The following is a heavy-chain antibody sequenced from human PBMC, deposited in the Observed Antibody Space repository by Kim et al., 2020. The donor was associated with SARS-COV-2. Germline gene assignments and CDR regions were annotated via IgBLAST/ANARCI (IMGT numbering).Heavy chain of an antibody. CDR3: AKDGSSGYYYDYYYYYMDV. CDR2: ISWNSGSI. J-gene: IGHJ6*03. Sequence: GGSLRLSCAASGFTFDDYAMHWVRQAPGKGLEWVSGISWNSGSIGYADSVKGRFTISRDNAKNSLYLQMNSLRAEDTALYYCAKDGSSGYYYDYYYYYMDVWGKGTTVTVSS. V-gene: IGHV3-9*01. D-gene: IGHD3-22*01. CDR1: GFTFDDYA.